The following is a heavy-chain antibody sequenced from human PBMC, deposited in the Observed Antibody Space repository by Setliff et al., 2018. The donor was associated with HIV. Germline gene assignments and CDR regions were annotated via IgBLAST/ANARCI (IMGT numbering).Heavy chain of an antibody. D-gene: IGHD3-3*01. CDR3: ARVRERVTIFGVVRDFDS. CDR2: VNPSSGNT. V-gene: IGHV1-8*03. CDR1: GYIFTNYD. Sequence: AASVKVSCKASGYIFTNYDINWVRQATGRGLEWMGWVNPSSGNTGYAQKFQGRVSISANTSISTAYLELRSLTFEDAAMYYCARVRERVTIFGVVRDFDSWGQGTLVTVSS. J-gene: IGHJ4*02.